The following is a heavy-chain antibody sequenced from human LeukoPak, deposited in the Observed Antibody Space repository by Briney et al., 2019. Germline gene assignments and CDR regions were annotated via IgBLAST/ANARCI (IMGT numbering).Heavy chain of an antibody. J-gene: IGHJ3*02. CDR1: GFTFSSYG. CDR2: ISYDGSNK. D-gene: IGHD3-10*01. CDR3: AKNGGSGSYLNAFDI. Sequence: GGSLRLSCAASGFTFSSYGMHWVRQAPGKGLEWVAVISYDGSNKYYADSVKGQFTISRDNSKNTLYLQMNSLRAEDTAVYYCAKNGGSGSYLNAFDIWGQGTMVTVSS. V-gene: IGHV3-30*18.